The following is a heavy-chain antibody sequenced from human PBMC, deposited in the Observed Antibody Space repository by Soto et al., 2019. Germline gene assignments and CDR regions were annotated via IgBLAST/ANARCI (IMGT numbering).Heavy chain of an antibody. D-gene: IGHD2-15*01. CDR3: AKDTDIIVVVAVNDH. V-gene: IGHV3-23*01. Sequence: GSLRLSCAASGFTFSSYAMTWVRQAPGKGLEWVSGISGSGASTFYADSVKGRFTISRDNSKNTLYLQIDSLRADDTAVYYCAKDTDIIVVVAVNDHWGQGTLVTVSS. J-gene: IGHJ4*02. CDR1: GFTFSSYA. CDR2: ISGSGAST.